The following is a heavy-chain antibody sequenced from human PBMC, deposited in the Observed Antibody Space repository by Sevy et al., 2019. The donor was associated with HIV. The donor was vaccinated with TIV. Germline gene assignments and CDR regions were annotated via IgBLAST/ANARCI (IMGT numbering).Heavy chain of an antibody. V-gene: IGHV3-21*04. CDR2: ISSSSNYI. J-gene: IGHJ6*02. D-gene: IGHD2-15*01. CDR3: AKGFCSGGSCPRDYYYYGMDV. Sequence: GGSLRLSCAASGFTFSSYSMNWVRQAPGKGLEWVSSISSSSNYIYYADSVKGRFTISRDSSKNTLYLQMNSLRADDTAVYYCAKGFCSGGSCPRDYYYYGMDVWGQGTTVTVSS. CDR1: GFTFSSYS.